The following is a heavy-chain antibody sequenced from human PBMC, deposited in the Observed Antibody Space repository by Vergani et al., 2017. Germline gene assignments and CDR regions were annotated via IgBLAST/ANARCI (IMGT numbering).Heavy chain of an antibody. V-gene: IGHV1-69*01. D-gene: IGHD3-22*01. CDR3: ARGRGWGRYYDSSGYRAFDI. CDR2: IIPIFGTA. CDR1: GGTFSSYA. J-gene: IGHJ3*02. Sequence: QVQLVQSGAEVKKPGSSVKVSCKASGGTFSSYAISWVRQAPGQGREWMGGIIPIFGTANYAQKFQGRVTITADESTRTAYMELSSLRSEDTAVYYCARGRGWGRYYDSSGYRAFDIWGQATMVTVSS.